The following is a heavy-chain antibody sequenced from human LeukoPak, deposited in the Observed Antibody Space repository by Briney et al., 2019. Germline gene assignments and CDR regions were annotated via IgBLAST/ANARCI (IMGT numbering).Heavy chain of an antibody. CDR1: GNSFTNYW. D-gene: IGHD3-10*01. J-gene: IGHJ4*02. Sequence: GESLKISCKDSGNSFTNYWISWVRQMPGKGLEWMGRIDPSDSYTNYSPSFQGHATISVDKSISTAYLQWSSLKASDTAMYYCARRYDSGSTIDQWGQGTLVTVSS. V-gene: IGHV5-10-1*01. CDR2: IDPSDSYT. CDR3: ARRYDSGSTIDQ.